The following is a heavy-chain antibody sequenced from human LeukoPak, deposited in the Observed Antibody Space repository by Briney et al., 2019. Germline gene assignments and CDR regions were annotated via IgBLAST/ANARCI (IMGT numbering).Heavy chain of an antibody. V-gene: IGHV3-21*04. CDR3: TRREGSTWSLDF. J-gene: IGHJ4*02. CDR2: ISSSSSYI. CDR1: GFTFDDYG. Sequence: GGSLRLSCAASGFTFDDYGMSWVRQAPGKGLEWVSSISSSSSYIYYADSVKGRFTISRDNSKNTLYLQMNSLRAEDTAVYYCTRREGSTWSLDFWGQGALVTVSS. D-gene: IGHD6-13*01.